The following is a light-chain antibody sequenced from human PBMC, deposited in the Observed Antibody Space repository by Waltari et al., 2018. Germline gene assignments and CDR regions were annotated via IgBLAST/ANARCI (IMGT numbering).Light chain of an antibody. J-gene: IGLJ2*01. Sequence: NVMLTQPHSVSESPGKTVTISCTRSSGRIASNYVHWYHQRPGSAPALVIYEDSLRAPWVPDRFSVAFDTSSNSASLSISGLKTEDEADYYCQSYDSTNVIFGGGTKLTVL. V-gene: IGLV6-57*04. CDR3: QSYDSTNVI. CDR2: EDS. CDR1: SGRIASNY.